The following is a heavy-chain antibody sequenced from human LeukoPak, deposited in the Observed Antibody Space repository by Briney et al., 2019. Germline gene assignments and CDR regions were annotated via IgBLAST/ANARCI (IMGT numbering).Heavy chain of an antibody. D-gene: IGHD3-22*01. Sequence: ASVKVSCKASGDTFTSYGISWVRQAPGQGLEWMGWISAYNGNTNYAQKLQGRVTMTTDTSTSTAYMELRSLKSEDTAVYYCARERDYSGRNGYPNNWFDPWGQGTLVTVSS. CDR1: GDTFTSYG. V-gene: IGHV1-18*01. CDR2: ISAYNGNT. J-gene: IGHJ5*02. CDR3: ARERDYSGRNGYPNNWFDP.